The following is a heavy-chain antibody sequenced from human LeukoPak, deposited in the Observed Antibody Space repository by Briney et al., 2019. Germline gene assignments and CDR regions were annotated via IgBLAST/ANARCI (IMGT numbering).Heavy chain of an antibody. Sequence: SETLSLTCAVSGGSISSSNWWSWVRQPPGKGLEWIGEIYHSGSTNYNPSLKSRVTISVDTSKNQFSLKLSSVTAADTAVYYCARGSDSSGWYGHYHYGMDVWGQGTTVTVSS. D-gene: IGHD6-19*01. V-gene: IGHV4-4*02. CDR3: ARGSDSSGWYGHYHYGMDV. CDR1: GGSISSSNW. J-gene: IGHJ6*02. CDR2: IYHSGST.